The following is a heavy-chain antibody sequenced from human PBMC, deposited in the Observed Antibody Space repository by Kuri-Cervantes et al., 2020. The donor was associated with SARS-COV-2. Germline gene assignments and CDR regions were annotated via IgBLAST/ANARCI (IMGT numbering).Heavy chain of an antibody. Sequence: LSLTCAVYGGSFSGYYWSWIRQPPGKGLEWIGEINHSGSTNYNPSLKSRVTISVDTSKNQFSLKLSSVTAADTAVYYCARVTEQLVRGWLDYWGQGTLVTVSS. J-gene: IGHJ4*02. V-gene: IGHV4-34*01. CDR3: ARVTEQLVRGWLDY. CDR1: GGSFSGYY. D-gene: IGHD6-6*01. CDR2: INHSGST.